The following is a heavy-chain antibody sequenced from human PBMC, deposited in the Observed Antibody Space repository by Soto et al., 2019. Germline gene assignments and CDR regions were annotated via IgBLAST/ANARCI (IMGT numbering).Heavy chain of an antibody. D-gene: IGHD5-18*01. CDR2: IYYSGST. Sequence: QLQLQESGPGLVKPSETLSLTCTVSGGSISSSIYYWGWIRQPPGKGLEWIGSIYYSGSTYYNPSLKSRVTISVDTSKNQFSLKLSSVTAADTAVYYCARRGYSYGEIDYWGQGTLVTVSS. V-gene: IGHV4-39*01. J-gene: IGHJ4*02. CDR3: ARRGYSYGEIDY. CDR1: GGSISSSIYY.